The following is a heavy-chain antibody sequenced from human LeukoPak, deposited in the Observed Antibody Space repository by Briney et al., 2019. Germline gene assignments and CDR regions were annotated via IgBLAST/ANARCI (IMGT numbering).Heavy chain of an antibody. CDR3: AKDGGLWVSAHWGDS. V-gene: IGHV3-23*01. CDR2: ITTSDGNT. Sequence: GGSLRLSCAAYGFTFSSYTMSWVRQAPGKGLEWVSTITTSDGNTYYADSVKGRFTVSRDNSKNTLFLQMNSLRAEDRAVYYCAKDGGLWVSAHWGDSWGRGTLVTVSS. J-gene: IGHJ4*02. D-gene: IGHD7-27*01. CDR1: GFTFSSYT.